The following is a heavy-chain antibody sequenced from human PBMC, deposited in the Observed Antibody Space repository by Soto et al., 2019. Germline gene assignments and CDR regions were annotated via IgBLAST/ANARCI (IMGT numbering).Heavy chain of an antibody. CDR2: ISGSGGST. V-gene: IGHV3-23*01. Sequence: GWSLRLSCAASGFTFSSYAMSWVRQAPGKGLEWVSAISGSGGSTYYADSVKGRFTISRDNSKNTLYLQMNSLRAEDTAVYYCAKDQGLRLGGNAFDIWGQGTMVTVSS. J-gene: IGHJ3*02. CDR1: GFTFSSYA. CDR3: AKDQGLRLGGNAFDI. D-gene: IGHD3-16*01.